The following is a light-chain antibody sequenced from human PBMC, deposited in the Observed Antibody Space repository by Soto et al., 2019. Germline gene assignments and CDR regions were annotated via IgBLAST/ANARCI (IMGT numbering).Light chain of an antibody. CDR2: GAS. J-gene: IGKJ1*01. V-gene: IGKV3-15*01. CDR3: QQYHYWWT. Sequence: EIVMTQSPATLSVSPGEKATLSCRASQSVSNNLAWFQQKPGQVPRLLIYGASNRATGVSARFSGSGSGTEFTLTISSLQSEDFAVYYCQQYHYWWTFGQGTKMDI. CDR1: QSVSNN.